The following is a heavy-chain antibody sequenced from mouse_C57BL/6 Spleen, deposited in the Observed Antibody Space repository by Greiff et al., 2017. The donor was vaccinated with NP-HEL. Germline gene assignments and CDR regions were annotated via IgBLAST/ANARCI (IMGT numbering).Heavy chain of an antibody. V-gene: IGHV1-7*01. Sequence: QVQLQQSGAELAKPGASVKLSCKASGYTFTSYWMHWVKQRPGQGLEWIGYINPSSGYTKYNQKFKDKATLTADKSSSTAYMQLSSLTYEDSAVYYCARDEPIYYDLFAYWGQGTLVTVSA. D-gene: IGHD2-4*01. CDR1: GYTFTSYW. J-gene: IGHJ3*01. CDR2: INPSSGYT. CDR3: ARDEPIYYDLFAY.